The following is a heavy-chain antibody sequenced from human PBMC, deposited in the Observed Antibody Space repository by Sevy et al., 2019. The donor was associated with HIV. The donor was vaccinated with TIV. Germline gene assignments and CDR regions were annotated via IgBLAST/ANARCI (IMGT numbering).Heavy chain of an antibody. CDR1: GFIFSSNW. D-gene: IGHD2-15*01. V-gene: IGHV3-7*01. Sequence: GVSLRLSCAASGFIFSSNWMSWVRQAPGKGLEWVANIKQDGREKNYEDSVKGRFTISRDNSKNSLYVQMNSLRVEDTAVYYCARDVGSGYFDYWGQGTLVTVSS. J-gene: IGHJ4*02. CDR3: ARDVGSGYFDY. CDR2: IKQDGREK.